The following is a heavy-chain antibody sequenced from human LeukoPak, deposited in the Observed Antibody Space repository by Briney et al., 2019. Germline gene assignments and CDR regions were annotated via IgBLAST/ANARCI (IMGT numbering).Heavy chain of an antibody. CDR3: ARDIAVAGIVQYYYYYGMDV. V-gene: IGHV3-21*01. D-gene: IGHD6-19*01. CDR1: GFTSSSYS. Sequence: GGSLRLSCAASGFTSSSYSMNWVRQAPGKGLGWVSSISSSSYIYYADSVKGRFTISRDNAKNSLYLQMNSLRAEDTAVYYCARDIAVAGIVQYYYYYGMDVWGQGTTVTVSS. J-gene: IGHJ6*02. CDR2: ISSSSYI.